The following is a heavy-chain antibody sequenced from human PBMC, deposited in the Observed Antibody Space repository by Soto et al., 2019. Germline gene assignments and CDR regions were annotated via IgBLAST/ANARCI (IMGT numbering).Heavy chain of an antibody. D-gene: IGHD2-2*01. CDR2: MNPNSGNT. CDR1: GYTFTSYD. Sequence: GASVKVSCKASGYTFTSYDINWVRQATGQGLEWMGWMNPNSGNTGYAQKFQGRVTMTRNTSISTAYMELSSLRSEDTAVYYCARATCSSTSCYRFDNWFDPWGQGTLVTAPQ. J-gene: IGHJ5*02. V-gene: IGHV1-8*01. CDR3: ARATCSSTSCYRFDNWFDP.